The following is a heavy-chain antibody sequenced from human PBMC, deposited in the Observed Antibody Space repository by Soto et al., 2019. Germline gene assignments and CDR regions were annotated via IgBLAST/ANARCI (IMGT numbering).Heavy chain of an antibody. CDR1: GYTFIGYY. D-gene: IGHD5-12*01. Sequence: ASVKVSCKASGYTFIGYYIHWVRQAPGQGLEWMGWINPNSGATNYAQKFQGRVTMTRDTSITTAYMELSRLRSDDTAVYYCARDVVSTIGDFDCCGRWTPVAVCS. CDR2: INPNSGAT. V-gene: IGHV1-2*02. J-gene: IGHJ4*02. CDR3: ARDVVSTIGDFDC.